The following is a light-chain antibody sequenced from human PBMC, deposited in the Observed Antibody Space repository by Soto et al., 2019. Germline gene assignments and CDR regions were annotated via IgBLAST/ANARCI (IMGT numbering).Light chain of an antibody. CDR3: SSYTDSSNYV. Sequence: QSALTQPASVSGSPGQSITISCTGTSSDVGANIFVSWYQQQPGKAPKLMIYQVTNRPSGVSNRFSGSRSGNTASLTISGLQAEDEADYYCSSYTDSSNYVFGTGTKLTVL. CDR1: SSDVGANIF. J-gene: IGLJ1*01. V-gene: IGLV2-14*01. CDR2: QVT.